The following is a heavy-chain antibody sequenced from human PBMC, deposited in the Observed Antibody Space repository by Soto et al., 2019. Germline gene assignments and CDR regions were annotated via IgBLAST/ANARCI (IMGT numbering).Heavy chain of an antibody. CDR2: IYYSGST. Sequence: SETLSLTCTVSGGSISSGGYYWSWIRQHPGKGLEWIGYIYYSGSTYYNPSLKSRVTISVDTSKNQFSLKLSSVTAADTAVYYCARGASSSWTDYYYYYGMDVWGQGTTVTVSS. CDR1: GGSISSGGYY. D-gene: IGHD6-13*01. J-gene: IGHJ6*02. V-gene: IGHV4-31*03. CDR3: ARGASSSWTDYYYYYGMDV.